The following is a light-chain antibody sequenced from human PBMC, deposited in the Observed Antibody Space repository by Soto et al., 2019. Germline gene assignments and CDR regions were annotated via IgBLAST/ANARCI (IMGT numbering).Light chain of an antibody. Sequence: EIVLTQSPATLSSFPGDRVTLSCRASQAVNTRLAWYQHKPGQAPRLLIYLTSNRAAGIPARFSGSGSGTDFTLTISDVEPEDFAVYYCQQYNKWPPETFGPGTQVDIK. CDR2: LTS. CDR3: QQYNKWPPET. V-gene: IGKV3-11*01. CDR1: QAVNTR. J-gene: IGKJ3*01.